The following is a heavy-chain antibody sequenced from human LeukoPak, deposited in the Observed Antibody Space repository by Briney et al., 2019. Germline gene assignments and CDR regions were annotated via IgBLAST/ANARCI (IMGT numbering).Heavy chain of an antibody. D-gene: IGHD6-6*01. CDR3: ARDLYSSSWAFDY. CDR1: GFTFSSYE. CDR2: ISSSGSTI. Sequence: PGGSLRLSCAASGFTFSSYEMNWVRQAPGKGLGWVSYISSSGSTIYYADSVKGRLTISRDNAKNSLYLQMNSLRAEDTAVYYCARDLYSSSWAFDYWGQGTLVTVSS. J-gene: IGHJ4*02. V-gene: IGHV3-48*03.